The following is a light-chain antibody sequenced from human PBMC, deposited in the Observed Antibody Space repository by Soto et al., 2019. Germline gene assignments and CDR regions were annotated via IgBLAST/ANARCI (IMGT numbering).Light chain of an antibody. CDR1: KSNVGRNY. V-gene: IGLV1-51*01. CDR2: GTN. J-gene: IGLJ2*01. Sequence: QSVLTQPPSVSAAPGQTVTVSCSGNKSNVGRNYVSWYQQFPGTAPRLLIYGTNKRPSGIPGRFSGSKSGTSATLGITGLQTGDEAIYYCGTWDSRLSGVLFGGGTKLTVL. CDR3: GTWDSRLSGVL.